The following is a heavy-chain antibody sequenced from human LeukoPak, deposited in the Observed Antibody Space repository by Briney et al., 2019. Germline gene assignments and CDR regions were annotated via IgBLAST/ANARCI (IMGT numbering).Heavy chain of an antibody. J-gene: IGHJ6*03. CDR2: ISSSGSTI. CDR3: ARVRRDTAMVNYMDV. D-gene: IGHD5-18*01. Sequence: GSLRLSCAASGFTFSSYEMNWVRQAPGKGLEWVSYISSSGSTIYYEDSVKGRFTISRDNAKNSLYLQMNSLRADDTALYYCARVRRDTAMVNYMDVWGKGTTVTISS. CDR1: GFTFSSYE. V-gene: IGHV3-48*03.